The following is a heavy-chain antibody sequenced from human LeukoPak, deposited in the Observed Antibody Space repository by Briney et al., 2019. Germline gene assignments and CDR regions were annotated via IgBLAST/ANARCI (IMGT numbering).Heavy chain of an antibody. CDR3: ARDIVVVVAATPSGAFDI. CDR1: GYTFTSYA. D-gene: IGHD2-15*01. J-gene: IGHJ3*02. CDR2: ISAYNGNT. Sequence: GASVKVSCKASGYTFTSYAMNWVRQAPGQGLEWMGWISAYNGNTNYAQKLQGRVTMTTDTSTSTAYMELRSLRSDDTAVYYCARDIVVVVAATPSGAFDIWGQGTMVTVSS. V-gene: IGHV1-18*01.